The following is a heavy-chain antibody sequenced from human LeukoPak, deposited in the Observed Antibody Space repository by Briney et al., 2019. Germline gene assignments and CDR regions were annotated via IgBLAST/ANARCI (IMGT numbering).Heavy chain of an antibody. CDR1: GYIFTNHW. D-gene: IGHD1-26*01. CDR3: ARLYIGSFDD. J-gene: IGHJ4*02. V-gene: IGHV5-51*01. CDR2: IYPGDSDT. Sequence: KAGESLKISCKTSGYIFTNHWIGGLRQMSGKGLEWMGIIYPGDSDTRYSPSFQGQVTISADKSISTTYLQWSSLKASDTAIYYCARLYIGSFDDWGQGTLVTVSS.